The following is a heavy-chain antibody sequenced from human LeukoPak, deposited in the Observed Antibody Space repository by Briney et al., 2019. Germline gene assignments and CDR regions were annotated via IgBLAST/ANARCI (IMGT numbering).Heavy chain of an antibody. CDR3: ARDGGYCSSTSCYYYMDV. J-gene: IGHJ6*03. Sequence: SETLSLTCTVSGGSISSSSYYWGWIRQPPGKGLEWIGSIYYSGSTYYNPSLKSRVTISVDTSKNRFSLKLSSVTAADTAVYYCARDGGYCSSTSCYYYMDVWGKGTTVTVSS. CDR2: IYYSGST. D-gene: IGHD2-2*03. CDR1: GGSISSSSYY. V-gene: IGHV4-39*07.